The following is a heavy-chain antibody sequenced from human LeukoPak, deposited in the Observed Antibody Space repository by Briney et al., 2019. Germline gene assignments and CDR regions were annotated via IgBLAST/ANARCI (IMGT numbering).Heavy chain of an antibody. D-gene: IGHD3-9*01. CDR3: ARVNDILTGYGYFDY. CDR1: GDSISSGGYY. V-gene: IGHV4-31*03. Sequence: PSETLSLTCTVSGDSISSGGYYWSWIRQHPGKSLEWIGYIYYSGSAHYNPSLKSRITISVDTSKNQFSLKLSSVTAADTAVYYCARVNDILTGYGYFDYWGQGTLVTVSS. CDR2: IYYSGSA. J-gene: IGHJ4*02.